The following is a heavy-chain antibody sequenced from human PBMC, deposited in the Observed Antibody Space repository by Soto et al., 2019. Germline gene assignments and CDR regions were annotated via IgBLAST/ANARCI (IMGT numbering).Heavy chain of an antibody. CDR3: ASLSRFALDY. J-gene: IGHJ4*01. CDR1: GFTFSSYT. D-gene: IGHD3-10*01. CDR2: ISSSSSYI. V-gene: IGHV3-21*01. Sequence: EVQLVESGGGLVKPGGSLRLSCAASGFTFSSYTMNWVRQAPGKGLEWVSSISSSSSYIYYTDSVKGRFTISRDNAKNSLYPQRNSLRAEDTAVYYCASLSRFALDYWGQGTLVTVSS.